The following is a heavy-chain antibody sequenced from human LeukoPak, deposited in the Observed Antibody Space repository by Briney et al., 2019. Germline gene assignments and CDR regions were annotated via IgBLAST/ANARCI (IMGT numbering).Heavy chain of an antibody. CDR2: IRYDGSNK. Sequence: GGSLRLSCAASGFTFSSYGMHWVRQAPGKGLEWVAFIRYDGSNKYYADSVKGRFTISRDNSKNTLYLQMNSLRAEDTAVYYCAKVRKASGRCLDYWGQGTLVTVSS. J-gene: IGHJ4*02. CDR3: AKVRKASGRCLDY. CDR1: GFTFSSYG. D-gene: IGHD6-19*01. V-gene: IGHV3-30*02.